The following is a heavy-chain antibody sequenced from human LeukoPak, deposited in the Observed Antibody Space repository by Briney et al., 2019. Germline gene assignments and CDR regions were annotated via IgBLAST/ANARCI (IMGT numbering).Heavy chain of an antibody. Sequence: SETLSLTCAVYGGSFSGYYWSWIRQPPGKGLEWIGEINHSGSTNYNPSLKSRVTISVDTSKNQFSLKLSSVTAADTAVYYCALFPVVITPTRLDYWGQGTLVTVSS. CDR2: INHSGST. CDR1: GGSFSGYY. V-gene: IGHV4-34*01. J-gene: IGHJ4*02. D-gene: IGHD3-22*01. CDR3: ALFPVVITPTRLDY.